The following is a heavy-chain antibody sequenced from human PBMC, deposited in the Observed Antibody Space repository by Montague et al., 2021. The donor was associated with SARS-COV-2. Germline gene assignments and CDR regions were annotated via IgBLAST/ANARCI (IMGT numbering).Heavy chain of an antibody. CDR2: IYYSGST. J-gene: IGHJ2*01. D-gene: IGHD5-24*01. CDR1: GGSISTYY. CDR3: ARDGYNAYQNYWDVDL. Sequence: SETLSLTCTVSGGSISTYYWSRIRQPPGKGLEWIGYIYYSGSTNYSPSLKSRVTISVDTSKNQFSLNLSSVTAADTAVYYCARDGYNAYQNYWDVDLWGRGTLVTVSS. V-gene: IGHV4-59*01.